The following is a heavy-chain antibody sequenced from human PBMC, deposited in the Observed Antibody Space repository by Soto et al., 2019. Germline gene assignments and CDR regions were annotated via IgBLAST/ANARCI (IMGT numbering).Heavy chain of an antibody. CDR2: ISGSGAYT. V-gene: IGHV3-11*05. CDR3: ARDYSNKGFDY. D-gene: IGHD5-18*01. CDR1: GFALVDY. J-gene: IGHJ4*02. Sequence: QVQLVESGGGLVKPGGSLTLSCTASGFALVDYMSWIRQAPAKGLESVPYISGSGAYTTYADSMRGRFTISRDNSKNSLYLQMNNLRAADTSVYYCARDYSNKGFDYWGQGTLVTVSA.